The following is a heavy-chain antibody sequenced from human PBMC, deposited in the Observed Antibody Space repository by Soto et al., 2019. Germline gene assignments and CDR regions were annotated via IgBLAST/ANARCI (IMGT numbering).Heavy chain of an antibody. CDR2: MSHSGGT. J-gene: IGHJ3*02. D-gene: IGHD1-1*01. V-gene: IGHV4-34*01. CDR3: ARVERGTATTVVDAFDI. CDR1: GGFVSSGSYY. Sequence: QVQLQQWGAGLLKPSETLSLTCAVYGGFVSSGSYYWSWIRHPPGKGLEWIGEMSHSGGTHFNPSLKSRVTISVDTSKNQCSLKMSSVTAADTALYYCARVERGTATTVVDAFDIWGPGTMVTVSS.